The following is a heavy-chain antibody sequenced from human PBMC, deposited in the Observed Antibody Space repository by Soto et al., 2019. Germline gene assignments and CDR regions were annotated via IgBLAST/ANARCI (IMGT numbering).Heavy chain of an antibody. V-gene: IGHV3-23*01. CDR3: AKAGSGSYYNWVIDY. J-gene: IGHJ4*02. Sequence: EAQLLESGGGLVQPGGSLKLSCAASGFTFSSYTMSWVRQAPGKGLEWVSLIGGSGGSTYYADSVKGRFTISRDNSKNTLYLQMNSLRAEDTAVYYCAKAGSGSYYNWVIDYWGQGTLVTVSS. CDR1: GFTFSSYT. D-gene: IGHD3-10*01. CDR2: IGGSGGST.